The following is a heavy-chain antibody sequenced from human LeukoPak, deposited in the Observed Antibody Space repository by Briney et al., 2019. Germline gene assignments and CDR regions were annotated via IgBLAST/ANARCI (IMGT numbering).Heavy chain of an antibody. D-gene: IGHD3-22*01. CDR1: GGSFSGYY. V-gene: IGHV4-34*01. Sequence: SETLSLTCAVYGGSFSGYYWSWIRQPPGKGLEWIGEINHSGSTNYNPSLKSRVTISVDTSKNQFSLKLSSVTAADTAVDYCARRNYDSSGYPTYYYYYMDVWGKGTTVTISS. CDR3: ARRNYDSSGYPTYYYYYMDV. CDR2: INHSGST. J-gene: IGHJ6*03.